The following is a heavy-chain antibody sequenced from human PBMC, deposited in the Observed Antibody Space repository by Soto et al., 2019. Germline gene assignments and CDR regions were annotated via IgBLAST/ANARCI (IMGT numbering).Heavy chain of an antibody. J-gene: IGHJ6*02. CDR2: ISYDGSNK. Sequence: QVQLVESGGGVVQPGRSLRLSCAASGFTFRSYAMHWVRQAPGKGLECVAVISYDGSNKFYRDSVKGRFTISRDNSKNTLYLQRTSLRYEDTAVYYCARGDREDIAVVVGARPGEYGVDVWGQGTTVTVSS. CDR1: GFTFRSYA. D-gene: IGHD2-15*01. CDR3: ARGDREDIAVVVGARPGEYGVDV. V-gene: IGHV3-30-3*01.